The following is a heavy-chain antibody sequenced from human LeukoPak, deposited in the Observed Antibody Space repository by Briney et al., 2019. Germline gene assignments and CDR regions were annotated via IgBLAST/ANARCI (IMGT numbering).Heavy chain of an antibody. J-gene: IGHJ5*02. CDR3: ARETENYSSGWYGWFDP. CDR1: GGSISSYY. CDR2: IYTSGST. Sequence: SETLSLTCTVSGGSISSYYWSWIRQPAGKGLEWIGRIYTSGSTNYNPSLKSRVTMSVDTSKNQFSLKLSSVTAADTAVYYSARETENYSSGWYGWFDPWGQGTLVTVSS. D-gene: IGHD6-19*01. V-gene: IGHV4-4*07.